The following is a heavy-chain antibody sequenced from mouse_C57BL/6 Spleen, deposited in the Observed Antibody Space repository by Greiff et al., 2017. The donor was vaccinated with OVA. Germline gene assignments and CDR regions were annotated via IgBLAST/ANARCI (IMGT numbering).Heavy chain of an antibody. V-gene: IGHV1-42*01. D-gene: IGHD2-1*01. Sequence: EVHLVESGPELVKPGASVKISCKASGYSFTGYYMNWVKQSPEKSLEWIGEINPSTGGTTYNQKFKAKATLTVDKSSSTAYMQLKSLTSEDSAVYYCARGGNYYYAMDYWGQGTSVTVSS. CDR1: GYSFTGYY. J-gene: IGHJ4*01. CDR3: ARGGNYYYAMDY. CDR2: INPSTGGT.